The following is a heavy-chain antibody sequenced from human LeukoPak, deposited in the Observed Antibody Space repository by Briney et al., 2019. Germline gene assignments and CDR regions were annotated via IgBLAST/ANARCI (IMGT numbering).Heavy chain of an antibody. Sequence: ASVKVSRKASGYTFTSYGISWVRQAPGQGLEWMGWISAYNGNTNYAQKLQGRVTMTTDTSTSTAYMELRSLRSDDTAVCYCAREGYCSSTSCRTYYFDYWGQGTLVTVSS. D-gene: IGHD2-2*01. CDR1: GYTFTSYG. CDR2: ISAYNGNT. J-gene: IGHJ4*02. V-gene: IGHV1-18*01. CDR3: AREGYCSSTSCRTYYFDY.